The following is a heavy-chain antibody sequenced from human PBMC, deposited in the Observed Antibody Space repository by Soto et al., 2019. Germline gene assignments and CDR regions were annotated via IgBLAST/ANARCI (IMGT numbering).Heavy chain of an antibody. Sequence: GGSLRLSCAASGFTFSSYWMSWVRQAPGKGLEWVANIKQDGSEKYYVDSVKGRFTISRDNAKNSLYLQMNSLRAEDTAVYYCARYPPYGSGSYYTLEIEYYFDYWGQGTLVTVSS. CDR3: ARYPPYGSGSYYTLEIEYYFDY. CDR2: IKQDGSEK. V-gene: IGHV3-7*01. D-gene: IGHD3-10*01. J-gene: IGHJ4*02. CDR1: GFTFSSYW.